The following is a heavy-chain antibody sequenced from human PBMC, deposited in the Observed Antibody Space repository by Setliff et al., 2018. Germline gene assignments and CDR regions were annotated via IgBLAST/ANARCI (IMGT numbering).Heavy chain of an antibody. CDR3: ARANYYDSISHSVYGMDV. Sequence: SVKVSCKASGGSFSTYAISWARQAPGQGLEWMGVIIPIFGTTNNAQKFQGRVTITADESTSTAYMELSSLRAEDTAVYYCARANYYDSISHSVYGMDVWGQETTVTVSS. J-gene: IGHJ6*02. D-gene: IGHD3-22*01. CDR2: IIPIFGTT. CDR1: GGSFSTYA. V-gene: IGHV1-69*13.